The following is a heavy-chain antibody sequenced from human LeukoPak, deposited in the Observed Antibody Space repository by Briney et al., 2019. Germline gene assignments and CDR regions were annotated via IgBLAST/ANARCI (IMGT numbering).Heavy chain of an antibody. V-gene: IGHV4-39*01. J-gene: IGHJ3*02. CDR1: GGSISSSFYF. Sequence: SETLSLTCTVSGGSISSSFYFWGWIRQPPGKGLEWIGSIHYTGSTYSNPSLKSRVTQSVDTSENHFSLNLSSVTAADTALYYCARHRGANSPDAFDIWGQGTMVTVSS. CDR3: ARHRGANSPDAFDI. CDR2: IHYTGST. D-gene: IGHD1-26*01.